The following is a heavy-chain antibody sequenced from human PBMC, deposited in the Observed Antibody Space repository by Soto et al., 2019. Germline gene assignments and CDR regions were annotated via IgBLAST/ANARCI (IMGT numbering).Heavy chain of an antibody. V-gene: IGHV3-7*01. J-gene: IGHJ6*04. Sequence: GGSLRLSCAASAFTLSTYWISWVRQAPGKGQEWVATIKQDGSETHYVDSVKGRFTISRDNAENSLYLQMNSLRAEDTAVYYCARDDVLCDGGRCYGVPLDVWGKGTTVTVSS. D-gene: IGHD2-15*01. CDR1: AFTLSTYW. CDR2: IKQDGSET. CDR3: ARDDVLCDGGRCYGVPLDV.